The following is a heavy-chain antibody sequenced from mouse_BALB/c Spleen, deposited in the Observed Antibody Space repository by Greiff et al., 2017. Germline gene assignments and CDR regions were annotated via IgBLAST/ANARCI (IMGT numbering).Heavy chain of an antibody. Sequence: EVQLQESGPDLVKPSQSLSLTCTVTGYSITSGYSWPWIRQFPGNKLEWMGYIHYSGSTNYNPSLKSRISITRDTSKNQFFLQLNSVTTEDTATYYCASSPYYGIYDYWGQGTTLTVSS. V-gene: IGHV3-1*02. J-gene: IGHJ2*01. CDR2: IHYSGST. D-gene: IGHD2-10*01. CDR1: GYSITSGYS. CDR3: ASSPYYGIYDY.